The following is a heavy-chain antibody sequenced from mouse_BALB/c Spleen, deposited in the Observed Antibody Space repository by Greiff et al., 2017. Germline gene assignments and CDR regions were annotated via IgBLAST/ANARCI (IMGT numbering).Heavy chain of an antibody. Sequence: EVQRVESGGGLVQPGGSRKLSCAASGFTFSSFGMHWVRQAPEKGLEWVAYISSGSSTIYYADTVKGRFTISRDNPKNTLFLQMTSLRSGDTAMYYCARRNYSRGAMDYGGQGTSVTVSS. J-gene: IGHJ4*01. V-gene: IGHV5-17*02. CDR3: ARRNYSRGAMDY. CDR2: ISSGSSTI. D-gene: IGHD1-1*01. CDR1: GFTFSSFG.